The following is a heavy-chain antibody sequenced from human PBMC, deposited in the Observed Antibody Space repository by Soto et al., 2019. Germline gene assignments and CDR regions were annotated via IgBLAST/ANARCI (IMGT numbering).Heavy chain of an antibody. D-gene: IGHD3-10*01. Sequence: GSLRLSCVASGLPVAGSYMAWVWQAPGKGLEWASVIYNDGTTYYSQSVEGRFTISRDTSKNTLYLQMDRLRDEDTAVYYCVRPLPSGQTHARDVWGQGTTVTVSS. V-gene: IGHV3-53*01. J-gene: IGHJ6*02. CDR1: GLPVAGSY. CDR2: IYNDGTT. CDR3: VRPLPSGQTHARDV.